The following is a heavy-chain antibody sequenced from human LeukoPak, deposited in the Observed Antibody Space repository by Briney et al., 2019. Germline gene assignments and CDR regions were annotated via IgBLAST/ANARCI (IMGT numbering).Heavy chain of an antibody. J-gene: IGHJ5*02. CDR1: GGSISSSSYY. V-gene: IGHV4-39*07. CDR2: IYYSGST. CDR3: ARDRANNWFDP. Sequence: PSETLSLTCTVSGGSISSSSYYWGWIRQPPGKGLEWIGSIYYSGSTYYNPSLESRVTISVDTSKNQFSLKLSSVTAADTAVYYCARDRANNWFDPWGQGTLVTVSS.